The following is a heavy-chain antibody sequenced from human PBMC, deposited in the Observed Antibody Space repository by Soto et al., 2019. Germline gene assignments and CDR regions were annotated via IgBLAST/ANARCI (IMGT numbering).Heavy chain of an antibody. V-gene: IGHV3-7*01. D-gene: IGHD3-9*01. CDR1: GFTFSSYW. Sequence: GGSLRLSCAASGFTFSSYWMRWVRQAPGKGLEWVANIKQDGSEKYYVDSVKGRFTISRDNAKNSLHLQMNSLRAEDTAVYYCARFWFHIYDILTGYSPIDYWGQRTLVTVSS. CDR3: ARFWFHIYDILTGYSPIDY. CDR2: IKQDGSEK. J-gene: IGHJ4*02.